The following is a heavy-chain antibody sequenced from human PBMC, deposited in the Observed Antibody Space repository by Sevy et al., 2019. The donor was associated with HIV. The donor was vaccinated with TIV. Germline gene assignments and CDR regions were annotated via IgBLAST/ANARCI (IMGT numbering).Heavy chain of an antibody. J-gene: IGHJ6*02. V-gene: IGHV3-74*01. CDR3: ARGQLLQFLEWPSYGLDV. CDR1: GFTFSSHW. CDR2: INSHGTIT. Sequence: GGSLRLSCAVSGFTFSSHWMFWVRQAPGKGLMWVSHINSHGTITNYADSVKDRFAISRDNTKNTIYLQMNSLRAEDTAVYYCARGQLLQFLEWPSYGLDVWGQGTTVTVSS. D-gene: IGHD3-3*01.